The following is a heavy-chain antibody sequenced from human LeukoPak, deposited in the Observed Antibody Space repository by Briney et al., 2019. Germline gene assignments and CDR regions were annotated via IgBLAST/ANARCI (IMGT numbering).Heavy chain of an antibody. CDR1: GGSISSGGYY. V-gene: IGHV4-31*03. CDR3: ARDFGVAIFDY. Sequence: SETLSLTCTVSGGSISSGGYYWSWIRQHPGKGLEWIGYIYYSGSTYYIPSLKSRVTISVDTSKNQFSLKLSSVTAADTAVYYCARDFGVAIFDYWGQGTLVTVS. CDR2: IYYSGST. D-gene: IGHD3-3*01. J-gene: IGHJ4*02.